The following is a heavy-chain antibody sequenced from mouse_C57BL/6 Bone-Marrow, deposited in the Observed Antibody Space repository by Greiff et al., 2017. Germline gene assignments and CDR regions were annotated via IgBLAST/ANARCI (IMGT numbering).Heavy chain of an antibody. V-gene: IGHV1-64*01. CDR2: IHPNSGRT. CDR1: GYTFTSYW. D-gene: IGHD1-1*01. J-gene: IGHJ1*03. CDR3: ASHYYVSSYRYFDV. Sequence: QVQLQQPGAELVKPGASVTLSCKASGYTFTSYWMHWVKQRPGQGLEWIGMIHPNSGRTNYNEKFKSKATLTVDKSSSTAYMQLSSLTSEDSAVYYGASHYYVSSYRYFDVWGTGTTVTVSS.